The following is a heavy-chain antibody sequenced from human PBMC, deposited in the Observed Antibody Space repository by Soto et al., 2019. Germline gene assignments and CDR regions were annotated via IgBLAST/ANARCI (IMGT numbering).Heavy chain of an antibody. Sequence: LGESLKISCKGSGYSFTSYWIGWVRQMPGKGLEWMGIIYPGDSDTRYSPSFQGQVTISADKSISTAYLQWSSLKASDTAMYYCARAYYYDSSGYDAKGERSPSFDYWGQGTLVTVSS. CDR3: ARAYYYDSSGYDAKGERSPSFDY. V-gene: IGHV5-51*01. CDR2: IYPGDSDT. D-gene: IGHD3-22*01. J-gene: IGHJ4*02. CDR1: GYSFTSYW.